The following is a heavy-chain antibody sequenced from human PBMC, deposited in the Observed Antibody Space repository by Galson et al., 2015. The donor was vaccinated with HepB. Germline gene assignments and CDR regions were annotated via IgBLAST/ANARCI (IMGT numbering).Heavy chain of an antibody. V-gene: IGHV3-21*01. Sequence: SLRLSCAASGFTFSSYSMNWVRQAPGKGLEWVSSISSSSSYIYYADSVKGRFTISRDNAKNSLYLQMNSLRAEDTAVYYCARESPPVDTAMVRPGRDYYYYGMDVWGQGTTVTVSS. CDR3: ARESPPVDTAMVRPGRDYYYYGMDV. CDR2: ISSSSSYI. CDR1: GFTFSSYS. J-gene: IGHJ6*02. D-gene: IGHD5-18*01.